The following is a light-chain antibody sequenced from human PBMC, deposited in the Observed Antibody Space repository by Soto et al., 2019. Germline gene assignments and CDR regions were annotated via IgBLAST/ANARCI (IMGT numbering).Light chain of an antibody. CDR2: EVS. J-gene: IGLJ3*02. Sequence: QSALTQPASVSGSPGQSITISFTGTSSDVGGYNYVSWFQQHPGKAPKLKIYEVSKRPSGVSNRFSGSKSGNTAALTISELQAEDEADYYCTSFTTISTWVFGGGTKLTVL. CDR1: SSDVGGYNY. V-gene: IGLV2-14*01. CDR3: TSFTTISTWV.